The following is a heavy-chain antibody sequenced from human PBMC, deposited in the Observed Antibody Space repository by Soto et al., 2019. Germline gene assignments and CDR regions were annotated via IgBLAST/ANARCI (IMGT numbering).Heavy chain of an antibody. CDR3: ARERSSYVPLSYGMEV. CDR2: IYYSGST. J-gene: IGHJ6*02. CDR1: GGSISSGGYY. Sequence: QVQLQESGPGLVKPSQTLSLTCTVSGGSISSGGYYWSWIRQHPGKGLEWIGYIYYSGSTYYNPSLRSRVTIAVDTSENPCALKLSSVTAADTAVYYCARERSSYVPLSYGMEVWGQGTTVTVSS. V-gene: IGHV4-31*03. D-gene: IGHD3-16*01.